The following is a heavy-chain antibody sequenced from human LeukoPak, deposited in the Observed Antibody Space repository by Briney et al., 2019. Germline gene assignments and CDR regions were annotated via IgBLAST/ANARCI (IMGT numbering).Heavy chain of an antibody. Sequence: SETLSLTCTVSGDSISNYYWHWIRQPPGKELEWIGSISYSGSTNHNPSLKNRVTMSVDTSKNQLSLKLNAVTAADTAVYYFARSGLVRGVSTWGQGTLVTVSS. CDR3: ARSGLVRGVST. J-gene: IGHJ4*02. D-gene: IGHD3-10*01. CDR1: GDSISNYY. V-gene: IGHV4-59*01. CDR2: ISYSGST.